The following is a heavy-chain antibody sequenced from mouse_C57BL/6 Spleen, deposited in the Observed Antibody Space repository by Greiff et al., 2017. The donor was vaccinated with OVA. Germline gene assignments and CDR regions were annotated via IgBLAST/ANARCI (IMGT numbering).Heavy chain of an antibody. J-gene: IGHJ4*01. CDR1: GFTFSSYA. V-gene: IGHV5S21*01. CDR2: ISSGGDYI. Sequence: EVMLVESGEGLVKPGRSLKLSCAASGFTFSSYAMSWVRQTPEKRLEWVAYISSGGDYIYYADTVKGRFTISRDNARNTLYLQMSSLKSEDTAMYYCTRGAYDYDRDSLYAMDYWGQGTSVTVSS. D-gene: IGHD2-4*01. CDR3: TRGAYDYDRDSLYAMDY.